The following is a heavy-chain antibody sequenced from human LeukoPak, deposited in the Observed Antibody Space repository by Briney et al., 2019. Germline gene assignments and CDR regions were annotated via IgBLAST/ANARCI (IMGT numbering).Heavy chain of an antibody. D-gene: IGHD1-26*01. V-gene: IGHV4-4*07. J-gene: IGHJ4*02. CDR1: GGSISSYD. Sequence: SETLSLTCTVSGGSISSYDWSWIRQPAGKGLEWIGRIYTSGSTNYNASLKSRVSMSVDTSKNQFSLKLSYVPAADTDVFYCARENSGSYREFDYWGQGTLVTVSS. CDR3: ARENSGSYREFDY. CDR2: IYTSGST.